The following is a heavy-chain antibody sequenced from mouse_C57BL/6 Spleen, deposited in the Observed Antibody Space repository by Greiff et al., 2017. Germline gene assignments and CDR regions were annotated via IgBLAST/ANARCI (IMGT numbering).Heavy chain of an antibody. J-gene: IGHJ3*01. D-gene: IGHD1-1*01. CDR2: IYPRDGST. Sequence: VQLQQSDAELVKPGASVKISCKASGYTFTDYTIHWMKQRPEQGLEWIGYIYPRDGSTKYNEKFKGKATLTADKSSSTAYMQLNSLTSEDSAVYFCARAYYGSSYEFDYWGQGTLLTVSA. CDR3: ARAYYGSSYEFDY. V-gene: IGHV1-78*01. CDR1: GYTFTDYT.